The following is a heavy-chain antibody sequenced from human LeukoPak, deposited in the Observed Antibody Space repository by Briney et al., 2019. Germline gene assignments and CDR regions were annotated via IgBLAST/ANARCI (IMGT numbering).Heavy chain of an antibody. CDR3: ASPYYYDSSGPGIAFDI. V-gene: IGHV1-46*01. CDR2: INPSGGST. CDR1: GYTFTSYY. J-gene: IGHJ3*02. Sequence: ASVKVSCKAPGYTFTSYYMHWVRQAPGQGLEWMGIINPSGGSTSYAQKFQGRVTMTRDMSTSTVYMELSSLRSEDTAVYYCASPYYYDSSGPGIAFDIWGQGTMVTVSS. D-gene: IGHD3-22*01.